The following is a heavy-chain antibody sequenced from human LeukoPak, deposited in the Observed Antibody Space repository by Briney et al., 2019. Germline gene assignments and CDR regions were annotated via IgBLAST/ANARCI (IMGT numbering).Heavy chain of an antibody. J-gene: IGHJ4*02. CDR1: GFSFSSYA. V-gene: IGHV4-39*01. CDR3: ARQVGAARYYFDS. Sequence: GSLRLSCAASGFSFSSYAMSWVRQPPGKGLEWIGTIYYSGSTYYNPSLKSRVTISVDTSKNQFSLKLNSVTAADTAVYYCARQVGAARYYFDSWGQGTLVTVSS. CDR2: IYYSGST. D-gene: IGHD6-6*01.